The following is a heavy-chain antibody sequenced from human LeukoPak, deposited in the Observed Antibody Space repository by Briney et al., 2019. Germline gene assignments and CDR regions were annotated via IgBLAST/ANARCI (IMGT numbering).Heavy chain of an antibody. V-gene: IGHV3-48*03. CDR3: ARDWNRAAIDY. Sequence: GGSLRLSCVGSGFTFTGYDLYWVRQAPGKGLEWVAFITVASHTIYYTDSVKGRFTISRDNTKKSIFLQMDSLRGDDTAVYYCARDWNRAAIDYWGQGTQVTVSS. J-gene: IGHJ4*02. CDR2: ITVASHTI. CDR1: GFTFTGYD. D-gene: IGHD1-1*01.